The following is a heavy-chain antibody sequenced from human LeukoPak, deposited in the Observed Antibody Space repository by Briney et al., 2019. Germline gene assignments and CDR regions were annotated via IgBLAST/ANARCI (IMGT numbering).Heavy chain of an antibody. CDR3: ARGQYYDSWSGYYTQYYYYGMDV. CDR1: GGSISSGGYY. D-gene: IGHD3-3*01. V-gene: IGHV4-31*03. CDR2: IYYSGST. Sequence: SQTLSLTCTVSGGSISSGGYYWSWIRQHPGKGLEWIGYIYYSGSTYYNPSLKSRVTISVDTSKNQFSLKLSSVTAADTAVYYCARGQYYDSWSGYYTQYYYYGMDVWGQGTTVTVSS. J-gene: IGHJ6*02.